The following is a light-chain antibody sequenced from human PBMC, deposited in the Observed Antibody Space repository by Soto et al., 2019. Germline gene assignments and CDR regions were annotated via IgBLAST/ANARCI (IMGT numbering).Light chain of an antibody. CDR3: CSYAGSSTHYV. CDR1: SSDVGSYNL. V-gene: IGLV2-23*01. CDR2: EGS. Sequence: ALTQPASVSGSPGQSITISCTGTSSDVGSYNLVSWYQQHPGKAPKLMIYEGSKRPSGVSNRFSGSKSGNTASLTISGLQAEDEADYYCCSYAGSSTHYVFGTGTKVTVL. J-gene: IGLJ1*01.